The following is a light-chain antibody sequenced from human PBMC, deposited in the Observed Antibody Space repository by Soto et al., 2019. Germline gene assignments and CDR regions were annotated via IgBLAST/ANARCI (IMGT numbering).Light chain of an antibody. V-gene: IGKV1-39*01. J-gene: IGKJ5*01. Sequence: QMTQSPSSLSASVVDRVTITCRAGQSIFSSLNWYQQRPGKAPTLLIYAASSLQSGVPSRFRGSGYGTDFALTITSLQPEDFATYYCQQSYNSPPITFAQGTRLEIK. CDR2: AAS. CDR3: QQSYNSPPIT. CDR1: QSIFSS.